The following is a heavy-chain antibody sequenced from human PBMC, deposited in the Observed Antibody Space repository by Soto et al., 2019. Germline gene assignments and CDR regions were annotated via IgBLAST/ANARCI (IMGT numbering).Heavy chain of an antibody. CDR2: ITPIFGTA. CDR3: ARRRIAALNHWFDL. D-gene: IGHD6-13*01. J-gene: IGHJ5*02. V-gene: IGHV1-69*06. CDR1: GDTFNTYT. Sequence: SVKVSCKTSGDTFNTYTLSCVLQAPGQGLEWMGGITPIFGTADYAPKFQARVTITADRSTKTVYMELSSLRSEDTALYFCARRRIAALNHWFDLWGPGTLVTVSS.